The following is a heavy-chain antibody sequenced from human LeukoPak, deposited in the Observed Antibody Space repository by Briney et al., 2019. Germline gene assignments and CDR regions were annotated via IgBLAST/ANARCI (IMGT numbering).Heavy chain of an antibody. CDR3: ARVVGDGYNGFDI. J-gene: IGHJ3*02. CDR2: ISAYNGNR. CDR1: GYTFTTYG. D-gene: IGHD5-24*01. V-gene: IGHV1-18*01. Sequence: ASVKVSCKASGYTFTTYGISWVRQAPGQGLEWMGWISAYNGNRNYAQKLQGRVTMTTDTSTSTAYMEVRSLRSDDTAVYYCARVVGDGYNGFDIWGQGTMVTVSP.